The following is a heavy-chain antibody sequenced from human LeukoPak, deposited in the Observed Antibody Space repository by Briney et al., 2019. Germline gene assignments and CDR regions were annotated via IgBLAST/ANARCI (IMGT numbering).Heavy chain of an antibody. Sequence: PGGFLRLSCAASGFTFSNFAMHWVRQAPGKGLEGVAVISYDGNNKYNADSVKGRFTISRDNSKNTLYLQMNSLRAEDTAVYYCASTWGYDSRGFYFEYWGQGTLVTVSS. CDR2: ISYDGNNK. CDR1: GFTFSNFA. CDR3: ASTWGYDSRGFYFEY. V-gene: IGHV3-30-3*01. J-gene: IGHJ4*02. D-gene: IGHD3-22*01.